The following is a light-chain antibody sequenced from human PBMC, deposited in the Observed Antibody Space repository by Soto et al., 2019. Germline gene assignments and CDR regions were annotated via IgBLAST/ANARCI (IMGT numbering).Light chain of an antibody. CDR2: GAS. V-gene: IGKV3-15*01. CDR3: QQYNNWPPDRT. J-gene: IGKJ1*01. CDR1: QSVSSN. Sequence: EIVLTQSPSTLSLSPGERATLSCRASQSVSSNLAWYQQKPGQAPRLLLHGASTRATGIPARFSGSGSGTEFTLTISSLQSEDFAVYYCQQYNNWPPDRTFGQGTKVDIK.